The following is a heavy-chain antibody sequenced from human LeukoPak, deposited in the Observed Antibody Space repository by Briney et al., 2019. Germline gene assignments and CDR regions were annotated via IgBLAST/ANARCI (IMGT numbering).Heavy chain of an antibody. J-gene: IGHJ3*02. CDR1: GFTFSSYW. CDR3: AKDFGEAAFDI. CDR2: INSDGSST. Sequence: PGGSLRLSCAASGFTFSSYWMHWVRQAPGKGLVWVSRINSDGSSTSYADSVKGRFTISRDNSKNTLYLQMNSLRAEDTAVYYCAKDFGEAAFDIWGQGTMVTVSS. V-gene: IGHV3-74*01. D-gene: IGHD3-10*01.